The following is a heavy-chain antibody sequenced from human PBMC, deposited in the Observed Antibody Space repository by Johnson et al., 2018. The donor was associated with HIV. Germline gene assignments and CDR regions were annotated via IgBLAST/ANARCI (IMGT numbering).Heavy chain of an antibody. Sequence: QVQLVESGGGVVQPGRSLRLSCAASGFTFSSYAMHWVRQAPGKGLEWVAVISYDGSKKYYADSVKGRFTISRDNSRNTVYIQMNSLRAEDTAVYSCARDGGGMRYAFDIWGQGTMVTVSS. D-gene: IGHD3-16*01. CDR1: GFTFSSYA. J-gene: IGHJ3*02. V-gene: IGHV3-30*14. CDR3: ARDGGGMRYAFDI. CDR2: ISYDGSKK.